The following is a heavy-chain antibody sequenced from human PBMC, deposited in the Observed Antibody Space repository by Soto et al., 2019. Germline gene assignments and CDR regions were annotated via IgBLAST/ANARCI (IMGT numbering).Heavy chain of an antibody. CDR3: AKLGSYYDFWSGYSQETKYYFDY. V-gene: IGHV3-23*01. Sequence: PGGSLRLSCAASGFTFSSYAMSWVRQAPGKGLEWVSAISGSGGSTYYADSVKGRFTISRDNSKNTLYLQMNSLRAEDTAVYYCAKLGSYYDFWSGYSQETKYYFDYWGQGTLVTVSS. CDR2: ISGSGGST. CDR1: GFTFSSYA. D-gene: IGHD3-3*01. J-gene: IGHJ4*02.